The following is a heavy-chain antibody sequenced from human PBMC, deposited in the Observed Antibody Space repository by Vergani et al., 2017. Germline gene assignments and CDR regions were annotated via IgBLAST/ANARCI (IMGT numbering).Heavy chain of an antibody. Sequence: QLLESGGGLIQPGGSLRLSCAASGFTFNSYAMTWVRQAPGKGLEWVSGINNNGGSTYYADSVKGRFTISRDNSKNTLYLQMTDLRAEDTATYYCAKVCCSISCSYGGGGFDVWGHGTMVTVSS. CDR2: INNNGGST. CDR1: GFTFNSYA. CDR3: AKVCCSISCSYGGGGFDV. J-gene: IGHJ3*01. V-gene: IGHV3-23*01. D-gene: IGHD2-2*01.